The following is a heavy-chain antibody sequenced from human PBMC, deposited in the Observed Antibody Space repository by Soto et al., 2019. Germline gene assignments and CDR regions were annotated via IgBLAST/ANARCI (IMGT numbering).Heavy chain of an antibody. CDR1: GFTFSSYG. V-gene: IGHV3-30*03. J-gene: IGHJ4*02. D-gene: IGHD3-3*01. CDR2: ISYDGSNK. Sequence: QVQLVESGGGVVQPGRSLRLSCAASGFTFSSYGMHWVRQAPGKGLEWVAVISYDGSNKYYADSVKGRFTISRDNSKNTLYLQMNSLRAEDTAVYYCVDMSGLFDYWGQGTLVTVSS. CDR3: VDMSGLFDY.